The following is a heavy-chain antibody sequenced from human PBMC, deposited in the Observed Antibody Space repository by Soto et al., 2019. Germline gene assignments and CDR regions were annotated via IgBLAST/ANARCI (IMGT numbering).Heavy chain of an antibody. CDR2: IYPGDSDA. Sequence: EVQLVQSGGEVKKPGESLKISCKASGYSFTNYWIGWVRQMPGKGLEWMGIIYPGDSDARYSPPFQGQVTISADKSINTAYLQWSSLKASDTAIYYCAREGGGNSLLFWYFDLWGHGTLVTVSS. V-gene: IGHV5-51*01. CDR1: GYSFTNYW. CDR3: AREGGGNSLLFWYFDL. J-gene: IGHJ2*01. D-gene: IGHD1-1*01.